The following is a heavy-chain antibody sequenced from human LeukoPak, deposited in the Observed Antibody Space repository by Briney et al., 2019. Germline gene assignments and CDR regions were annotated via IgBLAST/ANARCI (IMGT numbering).Heavy chain of an antibody. D-gene: IGHD6-6*01. CDR1: GGSISSYY. CDR3: ARQYRLSSSDPYYYGMDV. V-gene: IGHV4-59*08. CDR2: IYYSGST. J-gene: IGHJ6*02. Sequence: PSETLSLTCTVSGGSISSYYWSWIRQPPGKGPEWIGYIYYSGSTNYNPSLKSRVTISVDTSKNQLSLKLSSVTAADTAVYYCARQYRLSSSDPYYYGMDVWGQGTTVTVSS.